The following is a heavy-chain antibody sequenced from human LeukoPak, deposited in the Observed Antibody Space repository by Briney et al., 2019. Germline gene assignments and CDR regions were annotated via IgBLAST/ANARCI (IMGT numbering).Heavy chain of an antibody. CDR1: GGSISSGGYY. V-gene: IGHV4-31*03. Sequence: PSETLSLTCTVSGGSISSGGYYWSWIRQHPGKGLEWIGYIYYSGSTYYNPSLKSRVTISVDTSKNQFSLKLSSVTAADTAVYYCAREGSDEYFQHWGQGTLVTVSS. CDR2: IYYSGST. CDR3: AREGSDEYFQH. J-gene: IGHJ1*01.